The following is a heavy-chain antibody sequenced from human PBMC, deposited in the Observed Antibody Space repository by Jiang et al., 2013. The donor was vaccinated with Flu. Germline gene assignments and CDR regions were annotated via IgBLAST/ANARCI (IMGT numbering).Heavy chain of an antibody. Sequence: PGQGLEWMGWINTNTGNPTYAQGFTGRFVFSLDTSVSTAYLQISSLKAEDTAVYYCARGGGLLYWFPIDYWGQGTLVTVSS. J-gene: IGHJ4*02. V-gene: IGHV7-4-1*02. CDR2: INTNTGNP. D-gene: IGHD2-8*02. CDR3: ARGGGLLYWFPIDY.